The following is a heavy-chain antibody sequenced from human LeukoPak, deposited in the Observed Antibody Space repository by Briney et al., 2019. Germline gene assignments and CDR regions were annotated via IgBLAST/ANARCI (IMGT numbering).Heavy chain of an antibody. V-gene: IGHV1-18*01. D-gene: IGHD6-13*01. CDR3: ARVMGIAEANTGFGY. CDR1: GYTFTSYG. Sequence: GASVKVSCKASGYTFTSYGISWVRQAPGQVLEWMGWISAYNGNTNYAQKFQGRVTMTRDTSTSTAYMELSRLRSDDTAMYYCARVMGIAEANTGFGYWGQGTLVTVSS. J-gene: IGHJ4*02. CDR2: ISAYNGNT.